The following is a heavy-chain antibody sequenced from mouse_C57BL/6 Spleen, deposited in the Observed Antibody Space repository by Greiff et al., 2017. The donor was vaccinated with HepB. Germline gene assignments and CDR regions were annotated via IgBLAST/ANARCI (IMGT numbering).Heavy chain of an antibody. D-gene: IGHD2-3*01. CDR3: TTDGYYEGAY. Sequence: EVQLQQSGAELVRPGASVKLSCTASGFNIKDDYMHWVKQRPEQGLEWIGWIDPENGDTEYASKFQGKATITADTSSNTAYLQLSSLTSEDTAVYYCTTDGYYEGAYWGQGTLVTVSA. CDR1: GFNIKDDY. V-gene: IGHV14-4*01. J-gene: IGHJ3*01. CDR2: IDPENGDT.